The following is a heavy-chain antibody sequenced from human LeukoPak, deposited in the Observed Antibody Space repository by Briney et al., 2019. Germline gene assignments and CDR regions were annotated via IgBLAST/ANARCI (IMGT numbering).Heavy chain of an antibody. Sequence: PSETLSLTCTVSGGSISSGSYYWSWIRQPAGKGLEWVVRIYTSGSTNYNPSLKSRVTISVDPSKNQFSLKLSAVTAADTAVYYCAREGWLSTTNYWGQGTLVTVSS. D-gene: IGHD3-22*01. CDR3: AREGWLSTTNY. CDR2: IYTSGST. CDR1: GGSISSGSYY. J-gene: IGHJ4*02. V-gene: IGHV4-61*02.